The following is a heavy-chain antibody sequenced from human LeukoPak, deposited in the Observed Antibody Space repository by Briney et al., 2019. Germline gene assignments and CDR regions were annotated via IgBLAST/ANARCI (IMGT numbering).Heavy chain of an antibody. J-gene: IGHJ3*02. CDR3: ATEDIVVVVAATPIDDAFDI. CDR2: ISYDGSNK. V-gene: IGHV3-30*03. Sequence: GGSLRLSCAASGFTFSSYGMHWVRQAPGKGLEWVAVISYDGSNKYYADSVKGRFTISRDNSKNTLYLQMNSLRAEDTAVYYCATEDIVVVVAATPIDDAFDIWGQGTMATVSS. D-gene: IGHD2-15*01. CDR1: GFTFSSYG.